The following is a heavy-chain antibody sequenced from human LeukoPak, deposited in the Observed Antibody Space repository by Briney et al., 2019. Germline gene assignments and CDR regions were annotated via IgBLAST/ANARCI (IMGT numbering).Heavy chain of an antibody. Sequence: SETLSLTCAVSGGSFSGYYWSWIRQSPGKGLEWIGEINHSGSTNYKSSLGSRVTMSIDMSKRQFSLKLSSVAAADTAVYYCARVTYNDGWYTRAQYIGMDVWGQGTTVTVS. CDR2: INHSGST. CDR3: ARVTYNDGWYTRAQYIGMDV. J-gene: IGHJ6*02. D-gene: IGHD6-19*01. CDR1: GGSFSGYY. V-gene: IGHV4-34*01.